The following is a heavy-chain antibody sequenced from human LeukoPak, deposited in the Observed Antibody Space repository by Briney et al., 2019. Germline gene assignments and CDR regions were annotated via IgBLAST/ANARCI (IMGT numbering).Heavy chain of an antibody. D-gene: IGHD3-22*01. CDR1: GSTFSSYA. CDR2: ISGSGGST. CDR3: AKDYYYDSSGYPLTFDY. V-gene: IGHV3-23*01. Sequence: QAGGSLRLSCAASGSTFSSYAMSWVRQAPGKGLEWVSAISGSGGSTYYADSVKGRFTISRDNSKNTLYLQMNSLRAEDTAVYYCAKDYYYDSSGYPLTFDYWGQGTLVTVSS. J-gene: IGHJ4*02.